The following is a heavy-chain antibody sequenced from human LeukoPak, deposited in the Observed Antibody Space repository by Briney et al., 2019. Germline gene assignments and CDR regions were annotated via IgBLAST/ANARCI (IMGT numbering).Heavy chain of an antibody. CDR1: GGSISSYY. D-gene: IGHD3-22*01. CDR3: ARHGSYDSSGLMPFDY. V-gene: IGHV4-59*08. Sequence: SETQSLTCTVSGGSISSYYWSCIRQPPGKGLEWIGYIYYSGSTNYNPSLKSRVTISVDTSKNQFSLKLSSVTAADTAVYYCARHGSYDSSGLMPFDYWGQGTLVTVSS. J-gene: IGHJ4*02. CDR2: IYYSGST.